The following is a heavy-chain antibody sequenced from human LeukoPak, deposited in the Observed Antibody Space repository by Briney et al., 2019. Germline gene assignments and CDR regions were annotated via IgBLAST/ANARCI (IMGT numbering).Heavy chain of an antibody. V-gene: IGHV1-2*02. D-gene: IGHD2-2*01. J-gene: IGHJ4*02. CDR2: INPNSGGT. CDR1: GYTFTGYY. CDR3: ASLGYCSSTSCYDFDY. Sequence: ASVKVSCKASGYTFTGYYMHWVRQAPGQGLEWMGWINPNSGGTNYAQKFQGRVTMTRDTSISTAYMELSRLRSDDTAVYYCASLGYCSSTSCYDFDYWGQGTLVTVSS.